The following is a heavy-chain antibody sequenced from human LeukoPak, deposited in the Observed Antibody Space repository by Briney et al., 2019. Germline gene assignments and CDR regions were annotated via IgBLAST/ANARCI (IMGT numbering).Heavy chain of an antibody. CDR3: TTDTPDYGDYSYPPDY. D-gene: IGHD4-17*01. Sequence: PGGSLRLSCAASGFTFNNAWMNWVRQAPGKGLEWVGRIKSKTDGGTTDYAAPVKGRFTISRDDSKNTLYLQMNSLKTEDTAVYYCTTDTPDYGDYSYPPDYWGQGTLVTVSS. V-gene: IGHV3-15*07. J-gene: IGHJ4*02. CDR2: IKSKTDGGTT. CDR1: GFTFNNAW.